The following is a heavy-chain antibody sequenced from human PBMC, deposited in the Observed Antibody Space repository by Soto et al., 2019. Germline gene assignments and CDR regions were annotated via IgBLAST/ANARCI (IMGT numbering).Heavy chain of an antibody. V-gene: IGHV5-10-1*01. D-gene: IGHD1-26*01. CDR1: GYSFTSYW. CDR2: IDPSDSYT. J-gene: IGHJ3*02. Sequence: GESLKISCKGSGYSFTSYWISWVRQMPGKGLEWMGRIDPSDSYTNYSPSFQGHVTISADKSISTAYLQWSSLKASDTAMYYCARRPGIVGATAYDAFDIWGQGTMVTVSS. CDR3: ARRPGIVGATAYDAFDI.